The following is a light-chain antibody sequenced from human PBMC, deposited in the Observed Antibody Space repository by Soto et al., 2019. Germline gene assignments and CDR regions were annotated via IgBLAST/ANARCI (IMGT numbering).Light chain of an antibody. CDR3: QQYNNWWT. Sequence: EIVMTQSPATLSVSPGERATLSCRASQSVSNNLAWYQKKPGQAPRLLIYGESTRATGIPARFSGGGSGTEFTLTISSLQSEDFAVYYCQQYNNWWTFGQGTRVEIK. J-gene: IGKJ1*01. CDR2: GES. V-gene: IGKV3-15*01. CDR1: QSVSNN.